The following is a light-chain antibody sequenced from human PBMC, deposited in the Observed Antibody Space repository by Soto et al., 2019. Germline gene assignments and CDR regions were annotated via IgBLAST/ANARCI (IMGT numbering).Light chain of an antibody. Sequence: QSVLTQPTSVSGSPGQSITISCTGTSSDVGGYDYVSWYQHHPGKAPKLIIYDVTQRPSGIPDRFSGSKSGNTASLTISGLQADDEADYHCCSYADNYFYVFGSGTKVTVL. J-gene: IGLJ1*01. V-gene: IGLV2-11*01. CDR1: SSDVGGYDY. CDR2: DVT. CDR3: CSYADNYFYV.